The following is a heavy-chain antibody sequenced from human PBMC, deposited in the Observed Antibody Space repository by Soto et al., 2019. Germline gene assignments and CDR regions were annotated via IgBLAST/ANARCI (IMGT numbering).Heavy chain of an antibody. D-gene: IGHD3-3*01. CDR2: IYWDDDK. CDR1: GFSLSTSGVG. CDR3: AHIGFWSGYAYYYYYYMDV. Sequence: QITLKESGPTLVKPTQTLTLTCTFSGFSLSTSGVGVGWIRQPPGKALEWLSLIYWDDDKRYSTSLKSRLTITKDTSKNQVVLTMTNMDPVDTATYYCAHIGFWSGYAYYYYYYMDVWGKGTTVTVSS. V-gene: IGHV2-5*02. J-gene: IGHJ6*03.